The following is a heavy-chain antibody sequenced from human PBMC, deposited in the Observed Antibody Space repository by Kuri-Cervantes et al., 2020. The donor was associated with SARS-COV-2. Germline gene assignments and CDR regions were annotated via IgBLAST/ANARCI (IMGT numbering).Heavy chain of an antibody. V-gene: IGHV4-34*01. CDR1: GESFSDYY. Sequence: GSLRLSCAAYGESFSDYYWTWIRQPPGKGLEWIGEINHSGSTNYNPSLKSRVTISVDTSKNQFSLKLSSVTAADTAVYYCARGVLMWSIPSPRFDYWGQGTLVTVSS. J-gene: IGHJ4*02. D-gene: IGHD2-21*01. CDR2: INHSGST. CDR3: ARGVLMWSIPSPRFDY.